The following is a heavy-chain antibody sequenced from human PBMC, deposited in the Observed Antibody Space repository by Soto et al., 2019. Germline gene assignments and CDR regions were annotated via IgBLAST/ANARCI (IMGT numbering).Heavy chain of an antibody. CDR1: GCTSISHA. J-gene: IGHJ4*02. CDR2: VSGSGGST. D-gene: IGHD3-22*01. Sequence: PVVSLRLSCAASGCTSISHARSRIRQAQGEGLEWVSAVSGSGGSTYYADSVKGSFTISRDNSKNTLYLQMNSLRAEDTAVYYCAKDRYTYYYDSSGYYPGPYFDYWGQGTLVTVSS. V-gene: IGHV3-23*01. CDR3: AKDRYTYYYDSSGYYPGPYFDY.